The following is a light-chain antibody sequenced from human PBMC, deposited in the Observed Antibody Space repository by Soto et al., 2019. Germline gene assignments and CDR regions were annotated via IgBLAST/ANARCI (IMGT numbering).Light chain of an antibody. J-gene: IGKJ1*01. CDR3: QQYGSSPRT. CDR2: GAY. V-gene: IGKV3-20*01. CDR1: QRVSNNY. Sequence: EIVLTQSPGTQSLSPGERATLSCRASQRVSNNYLAWYQQKPGQAPRLLIFGAYNRAAGIPDRFIGSGSGTDFSLTISRLESEDAAVYYCQQYGSSPRTFGQGTKVDIK.